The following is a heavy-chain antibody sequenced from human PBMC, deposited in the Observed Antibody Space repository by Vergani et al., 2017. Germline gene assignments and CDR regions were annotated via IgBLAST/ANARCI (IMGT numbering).Heavy chain of an antibody. CDR1: GFTFSSYG. CDR3: AKDRQDIVVVPAAMPYYYYGMDV. Sequence: QVQLVESGGGVVQPGGSLRLSCAASGFTFSSYGMHWVRQAPGKGLEWVAFIRYDGSNKYYADPVKGRFTISRDNSKNTLYLQMNSLRAEDTAVYYCAKDRQDIVVVPAAMPYYYYGMDVWGQGTTVTVSS. CDR2: IRYDGSNK. D-gene: IGHD2-2*01. V-gene: IGHV3-30*02. J-gene: IGHJ6*02.